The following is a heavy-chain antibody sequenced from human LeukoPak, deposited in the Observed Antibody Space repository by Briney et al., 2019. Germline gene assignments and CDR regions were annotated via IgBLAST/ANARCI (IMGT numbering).Heavy chain of an antibody. CDR1: GFSFSTYG. CDR3: ARDASGFDY. Sequence: GGSLRLSCAASGFSFSTYGTHWVRQAPGKGLEWVAVIWYDGSNKYYADSVKGRFTISRDWNTVYLQMNSLTAEDTAVYYCARDASGFDYWGQGTLVTVSS. D-gene: IGHD3-10*01. V-gene: IGHV3-33*01. CDR2: IWYDGSNK. J-gene: IGHJ4*02.